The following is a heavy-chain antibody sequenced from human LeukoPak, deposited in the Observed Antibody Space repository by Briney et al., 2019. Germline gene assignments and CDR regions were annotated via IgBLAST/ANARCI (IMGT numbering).Heavy chain of an antibody. J-gene: IGHJ5*02. CDR1: GGSISSGDSF. D-gene: IGHD3-9*01. Sequence: SETLSLTCTVSGGSISSGDSFWSWIRQPPGEGLEWIGYIYDSGRTHYNPSLKSRVTISVDTSKNQFSLKLSSVTAADTAVYYCARPTNTGYYEPWGQGTLGTVSS. CDR2: IYDSGRT. CDR3: ARPTNTGYYEP. V-gene: IGHV4-30-4*01.